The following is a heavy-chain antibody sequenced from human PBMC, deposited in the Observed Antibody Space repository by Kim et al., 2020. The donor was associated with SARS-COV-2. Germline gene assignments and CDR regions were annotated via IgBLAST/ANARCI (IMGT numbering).Heavy chain of an antibody. J-gene: IGHJ6*02. D-gene: IGHD3-9*01. CDR1: GFTFSSYG. Sequence: GGSLRLSCAASGFTFSSYGMHWVRQAPGKGLEWVAVISYDGSNKYYADSVKGRFTISRDNSKNTLYLQMNSLRAGDTAVYYCAKDLLRYFDWLPYYYYYYGMDVWGQGTTVTVSS. V-gene: IGHV3-30*18. CDR2: ISYDGSNK. CDR3: AKDLLRYFDWLPYYYYYYGMDV.